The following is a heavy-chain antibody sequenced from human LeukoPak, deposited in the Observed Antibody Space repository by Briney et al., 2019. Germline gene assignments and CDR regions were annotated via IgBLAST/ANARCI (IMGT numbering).Heavy chain of an antibody. CDR2: ISNDGVYT. D-gene: IGHD3-22*01. V-gene: IGHV3-23*01. J-gene: IGHJ4*02. CDR3: AKGSSGGRPYYFDY. Sequence: GGSLRLSCAASGFTLSSYAMSWVRQSPGKGLEWISAISNDGVYTFHADSVKGRLTISRDNSKNTLYLQTDSLRAEDTAIYYCAKGSSGGRPYYFDYWGQGTLVTVSS. CDR1: GFTLSSYA.